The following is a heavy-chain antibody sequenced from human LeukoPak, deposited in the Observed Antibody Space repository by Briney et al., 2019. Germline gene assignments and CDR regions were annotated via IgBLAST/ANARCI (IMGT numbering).Heavy chain of an antibody. CDR3: AKVYFDSGWVDY. CDR1: GFTFSSYA. CDR2: ISGSGGST. V-gene: IGHV3-23*01. D-gene: IGHD6-19*01. J-gene: IGHJ4*02. Sequence: GASLRLSCAASGFTFSSYAMSWVRQAPGKGPEWVSAISGSGGSTYYADSVKGRFTISRDNSNNTLYLQMNSLRADDTAVYYCAKVYFDSGWVDYWGQGTLVTVSS.